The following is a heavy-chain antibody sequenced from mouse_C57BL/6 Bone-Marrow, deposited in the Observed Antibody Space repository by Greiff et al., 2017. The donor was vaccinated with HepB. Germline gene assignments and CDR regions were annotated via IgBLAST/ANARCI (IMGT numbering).Heavy chain of an antibody. D-gene: IGHD1-1*01. CDR1: GYAFSSYW. CDR2: IYPGDGDT. Sequence: QVQLKESGAELVKPGASVKISCKASGYAFSSYWMNWVKQRPGKGLEWIGQIYPGDGDTNYNGKFKGKATLTADKSSSTAYMQLSSLTSEDSAVYFCARGYDGSSYTWFAYWGQGTLVTVSA. CDR3: ARGYDGSSYTWFAY. J-gene: IGHJ3*01. V-gene: IGHV1-80*01.